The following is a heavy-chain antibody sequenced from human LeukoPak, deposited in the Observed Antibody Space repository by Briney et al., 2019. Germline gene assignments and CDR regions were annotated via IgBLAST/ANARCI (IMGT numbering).Heavy chain of an antibody. V-gene: IGHV3-23*01. Sequence: PGGSLRLSCAASGFTFSTYAMSWVRQAPEKGLEWVSTISSSGGSTYYADSVKGRFTISRDNSKNTVFLQMNSLRAEDTAVYYCAKRDLGYWGQGTLVTVSS. CDR1: GFTFSTYA. CDR3: AKRDLGY. CDR2: ISSSGGST. J-gene: IGHJ4*02.